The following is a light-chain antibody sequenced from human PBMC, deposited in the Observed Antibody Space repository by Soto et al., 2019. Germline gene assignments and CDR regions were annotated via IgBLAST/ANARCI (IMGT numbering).Light chain of an antibody. CDR3: QQYGSSPPPT. V-gene: IGKV3-20*01. CDR2: GAS. Sequence: EIVLTQSPGTLSLSPGERATLSCRASQSVSSSYLAWYQQKPGQAPRLLIYGASSRATGIPDRFSGSGSGTDFTLTISRLEPEDFAVYSCQQYGSSPPPTFGQGTKLEIK. CDR1: QSVSSSY. J-gene: IGKJ2*01.